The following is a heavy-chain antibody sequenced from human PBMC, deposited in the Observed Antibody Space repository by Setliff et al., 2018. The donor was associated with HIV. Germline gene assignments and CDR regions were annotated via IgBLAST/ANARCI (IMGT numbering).Heavy chain of an antibody. V-gene: IGHV4-39*02. CDR2: IDNSGST. CDR1: GDSISSSNYY. CDR3: ARDARWLQFPYFDY. D-gene: IGHD5-12*01. Sequence: ASETLSLTCAVSGDSISSSNYYWGWIRQPPGKGLEWVGSIDNSGSTYYTPSLNSRVTISVDTSKNQFSLKLSSVTAADTAVYYCARDARWLQFPYFDYWGQGTLVTVSS. J-gene: IGHJ4*01.